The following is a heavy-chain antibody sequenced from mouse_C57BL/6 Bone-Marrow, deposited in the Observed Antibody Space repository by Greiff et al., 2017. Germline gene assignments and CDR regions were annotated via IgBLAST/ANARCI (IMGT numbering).Heavy chain of an antibody. V-gene: IGHV5-17*01. D-gene: IGHD2-3*01. CDR1: GFTFSDYG. CDR3: ARWLLRWYFDV. J-gene: IGHJ1*03. Sequence: DVQLVESGGGLVKPGGSLKLSCAASGFTFSDYGMHWVRQAPEKGLEWVAYISSGSSTTYYADTVKGRFTISRDNAKNTLFLQMTSLRSEDTAMYYCARWLLRWYFDVWGTGTTVTVSA. CDR2: ISSGSSTT.